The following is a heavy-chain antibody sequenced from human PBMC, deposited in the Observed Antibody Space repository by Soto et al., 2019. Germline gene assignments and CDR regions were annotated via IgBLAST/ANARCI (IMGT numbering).Heavy chain of an antibody. CDR1: GGSIRDYF. J-gene: IGHJ4*02. D-gene: IGHD4-17*01. V-gene: IGHV4-59*01. Sequence: SETLSLTCTVSGGSIRDYFWTWIRKPPGKGLEWIGYIYYSGRTNYNPSLKSRVSISVDTSKNHFSLQLRSVTAADTAVYYCARVGGDDFGDSVVFDYWGQGTLVTVSS. CDR3: ARVGGDDFGDSVVFDY. CDR2: IYYSGRT.